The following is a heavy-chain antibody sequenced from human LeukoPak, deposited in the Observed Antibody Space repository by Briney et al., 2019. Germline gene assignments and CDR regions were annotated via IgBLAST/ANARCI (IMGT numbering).Heavy chain of an antibody. CDR2: INSDGSST. CDR3: ARAMHYYDSSGYYLYYYYYYMDV. CDR1: GFTFSSYW. D-gene: IGHD3-22*01. V-gene: IGHV3-74*01. J-gene: IGHJ6*03. Sequence: GGSLRLSGAASGFTFSSYWMHWVRQAPGKGLVWVSRINSDGSSTSYADSVKGRFTISRDNAKNTLYLQMNSLSAEDTAVYYCARAMHYYDSSGYYLYYYYYYMDVWGKGTTVTISS.